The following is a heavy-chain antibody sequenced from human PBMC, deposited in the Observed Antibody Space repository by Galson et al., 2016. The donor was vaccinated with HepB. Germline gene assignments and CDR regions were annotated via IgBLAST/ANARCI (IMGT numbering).Heavy chain of an antibody. CDR3: PHRRGDNFDFWSGYYIDFDY. CDR2: IYWNDDK. J-gene: IGHJ4*02. V-gene: IGHV2-5*01. Sequence: PALVQPTQTLTLTCTFSGFSLSTSGVGVGWIRQPPGKALEWLTLIYWNDDKRYSPSLKSGLTVTKDTSKNQVVLTMTNMDPVDTATYYCPHRRGDNFDFWSGYYIDFDYWGQGTLVTVSS. CDR1: GFSLSTSGVG. D-gene: IGHD3-3*01.